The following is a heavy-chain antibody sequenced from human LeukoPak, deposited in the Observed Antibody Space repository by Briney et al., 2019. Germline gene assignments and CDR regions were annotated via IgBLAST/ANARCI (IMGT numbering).Heavy chain of an antibody. CDR2: IKSDGGT. CDR3: ARAPSEIGGYYPEYFRH. D-gene: IGHD3-22*01. J-gene: IGHJ1*01. CDR1: GFTFISYW. V-gene: IGHV3-74*01. Sequence: GGSLRLSCAASGFTFISYWMPWVRQAPGKGLVWVSRIKSDGGTNYAGSVKGRFTISRDNAKKTVSLQMNSLRPEDTGVYYCARAPSEIGGYYPEYFRHWGQGTLVTVSS.